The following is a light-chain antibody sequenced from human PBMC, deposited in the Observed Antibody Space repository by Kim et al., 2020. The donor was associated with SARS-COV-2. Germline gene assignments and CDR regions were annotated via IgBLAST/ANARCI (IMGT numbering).Light chain of an antibody. CDR3: QQYYSTPLT. CDR2: WAS. J-gene: IGKJ4*01. CDR1: QSVLSSSNNKNY. Sequence: DIVMTQSPDSLAVSLGERATINCKSSQSVLSSSNNKNYLAWYQQKPGQPPKLLIYWASTRESGVPDRITGSGSGTDFTLTISSLQAEDVAVYYCQQYYSTPLTFGGGTKVDIK. V-gene: IGKV4-1*01.